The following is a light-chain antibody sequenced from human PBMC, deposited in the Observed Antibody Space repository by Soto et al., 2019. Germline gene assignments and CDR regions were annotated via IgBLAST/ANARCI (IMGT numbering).Light chain of an antibody. J-gene: IGLJ1*01. CDR2: DVA. V-gene: IGLV2-14*03. CDR1: SSDIGGYNY. Sequence: SVRTQPASLSGSPGQSITLSCPGTSSDIGGYNYVSWYRQHPGKAPELMIYDVANRPSGVSDRFSGSKSGNTASLTISGLQTEDEADYYCSSYTSTSTLYVFGTGTKVTVL. CDR3: SSYTSTSTLYV.